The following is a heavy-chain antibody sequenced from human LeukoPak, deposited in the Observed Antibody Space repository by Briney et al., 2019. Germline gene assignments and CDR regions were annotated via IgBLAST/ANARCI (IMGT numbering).Heavy chain of an antibody. CDR2: IDHSGST. J-gene: IGHJ4*02. CDR3: ARVRRDIVATIPPYFDY. D-gene: IGHD5-12*01. Sequence: PSETLSLTCTVSGYSISSGYYWGWIRQPPGKGLEWTGSIDHSGSTYYNPSLKSRVTISVDTSKNQFSLKLSSVTAADTAVYYCARVRRDIVATIPPYFDYWGQGTLVTVSS. CDR1: GYSISSGYY. V-gene: IGHV4-38-2*02.